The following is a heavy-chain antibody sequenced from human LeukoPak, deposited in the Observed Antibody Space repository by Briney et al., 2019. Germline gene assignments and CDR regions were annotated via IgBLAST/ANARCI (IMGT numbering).Heavy chain of an antibody. J-gene: IGHJ6*02. V-gene: IGHV3-74*01. Sequence: PGGSLRLSCAASGFTFSSYWMHWVRQAPGKGLVWVSRINSDGSSTSYADSVKGRFTISRDNAKNTLYLQMNSLRAEDTAVYYYARVYYDFWSGYYNYYGMDVWGQGTTVTVSS. CDR3: ARVYYDFWSGYYNYYGMDV. CDR2: INSDGSST. D-gene: IGHD3-3*01. CDR1: GFTFSSYW.